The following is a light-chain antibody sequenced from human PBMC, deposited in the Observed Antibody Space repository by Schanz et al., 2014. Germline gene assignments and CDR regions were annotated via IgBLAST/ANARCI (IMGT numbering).Light chain of an antibody. CDR1: QSVSSN. J-gene: IGKJ1*01. CDR3: QQYYSTPQT. Sequence: EIVMTQSPATLSVSPGDRATLSCRASQSVSSNLAWYQQKPGQAPRLLIYGASTRATGIPARFSGSGSGTEFTLTISSLQAEDVAVYYCQQYYSTPQTFGQGTKVEIK. V-gene: IGKV3-15*01. CDR2: GAS.